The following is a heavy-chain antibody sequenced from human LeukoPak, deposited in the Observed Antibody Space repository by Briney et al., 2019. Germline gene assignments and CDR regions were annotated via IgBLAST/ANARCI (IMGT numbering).Heavy chain of an antibody. V-gene: IGHV3-48*02. CDR1: GFTFSSYS. Sequence: GGSLRLSCAASGFTFSSYSMNWVRQAPRKGLEWVSYIRSSSSTIYYADSVKGRFTISRDNAKNSLYLQMNSLRDEDTAVYYCARDGIQLWTGAFDYWGQGTLVTVSS. CDR3: ARDGIQLWTGAFDY. D-gene: IGHD5-18*01. CDR2: IRSSSSTI. J-gene: IGHJ4*02.